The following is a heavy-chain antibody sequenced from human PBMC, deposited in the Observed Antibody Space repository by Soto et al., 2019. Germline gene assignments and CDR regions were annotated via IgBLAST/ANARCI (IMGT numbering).Heavy chain of an antibody. CDR2: VNSYNGNT. Sequence: QVELVQSGPELRKPGASVKVSCKASGYTFITHGFSWVRHAPGQGLEWMGWVNSYNGNTHYGQKFQGRLTLTTDTSTSTAYMELRSLRPDDTAIYYCARDREVWRGVVASYRGMDVWGQGTTVAVSS. V-gene: IGHV1-18*04. CDR3: ARDREVWRGVVASYRGMDV. D-gene: IGHD2-21*01. J-gene: IGHJ6*02. CDR1: GYTFITHG.